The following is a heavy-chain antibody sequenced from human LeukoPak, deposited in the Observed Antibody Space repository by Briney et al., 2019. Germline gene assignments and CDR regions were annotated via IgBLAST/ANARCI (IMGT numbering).Heavy chain of an antibody. CDR2: IYYSGNT. J-gene: IGHJ6*03. V-gene: IGHV4-39*01. CDR1: GGSVSSSSHY. D-gene: IGHD2-15*01. CDR3: ARHRDRRYMDV. Sequence: SETLSLTCTVSGGSVSSSSHYWGWIRQPPGKGQEWIGSIYYSGNTYYNPSLESRVTISVDTSKNQFSLKLRSVTAADTAVYYCARHRDRRYMDVWGKGTTVIVSS.